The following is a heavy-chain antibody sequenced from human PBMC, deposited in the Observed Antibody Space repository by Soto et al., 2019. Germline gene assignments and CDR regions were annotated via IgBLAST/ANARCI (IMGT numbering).Heavy chain of an antibody. CDR2: IYYSGST. CDR1: GGSISSGGYY. V-gene: IGHV4-31*03. D-gene: IGHD3-9*01. Sequence: QVQLQESGPGLVKPSQTLSLTCTVSGGSISSGGYYWSWIRQHPGKGLEWIGYIYYSGSTYYNPPLKSRVTKSVDTSKNQFSLKLSSGTAADTSVYSCSRILYDDILSGYYKGYYFDYWGQGTLVTVSS. CDR3: SRILYDDILSGYYKGYYFDY. J-gene: IGHJ4*02.